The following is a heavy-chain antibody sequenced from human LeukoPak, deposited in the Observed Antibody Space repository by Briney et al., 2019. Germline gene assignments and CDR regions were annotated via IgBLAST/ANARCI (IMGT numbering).Heavy chain of an antibody. J-gene: IGHJ5*02. CDR1: GASFSGYY. CDR2: INQSGST. D-gene: IGHD3-10*01. V-gene: IGHV4-34*01. CDR3: ARGVRYAKFMVRFDP. Sequence: SETLSLTCAVYGASFSGYYWSWIRQPPGKGLEWIGEINQSGSTNYNPSLKSRVTISVDTSKNQFSLKVSSVTAADTAVYYCARGVRYAKFMVRFDPWAKRVPVTVSS.